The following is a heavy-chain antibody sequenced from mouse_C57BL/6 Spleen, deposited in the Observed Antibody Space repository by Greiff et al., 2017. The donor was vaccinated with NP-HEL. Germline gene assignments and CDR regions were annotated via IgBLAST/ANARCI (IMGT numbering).Heavy chain of an antibody. CDR1: GYTFTSYW. CDR2: IDPSDSET. CDR3: ARLNTPEGFAY. Sequence: VQLQQPGAELVRPGSSVKLSCKASGYTFTSYWMHWVKQRPIRGLEWIGNIDPSDSETHYNQKFKDKATLTVDKSSSTAYMQLSSLTSEDSAVYYCARLNTPEGFAYWGQGTLVTVSA. V-gene: IGHV1-52*01. D-gene: IGHD5-2*01. J-gene: IGHJ3*01.